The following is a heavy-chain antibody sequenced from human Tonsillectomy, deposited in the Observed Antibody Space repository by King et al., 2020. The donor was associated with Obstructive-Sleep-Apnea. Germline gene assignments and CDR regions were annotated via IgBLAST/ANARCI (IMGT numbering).Heavy chain of an antibody. CDR2: ISWNSGRI. J-gene: IGHJ4*02. D-gene: IGHD6-19*01. CDR1: GFTFDDYA. CDR3: AKGSNSGWYAHLDY. V-gene: IGHV3-9*01. Sequence: EVQLVESGGGLVQPGRSLRLACVASGFTFDDYAMHWVRLAPGRGLEWVSGISWNSGRIGYADSMKGRFTTSRDNAKNSLYLQMNSLRAEDTAFYYCAKGSNSGWYAHLDYWGQGTLVTVSS.